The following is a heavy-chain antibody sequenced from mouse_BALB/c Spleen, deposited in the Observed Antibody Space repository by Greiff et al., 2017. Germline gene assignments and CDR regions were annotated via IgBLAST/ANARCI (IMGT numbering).Heavy chain of an antibody. J-gene: IGHJ2*01. CDR1: GYTFTDYN. V-gene: IGHV1-18*01. CDR2: INPNNGGT. D-gene: IGHD2-3*01. CDR3: ARWGLLRSSFDY. Sequence: VQLKQSGPELVKPGASVKIPCKASGYTFTDYNMDWVKQSHGKSLEWIGDINPNNGGTIYNQKFKGKATLTVDKSSSTAYMELRSLTSEDTAVYYCARWGLLRSSFDYWGQGTTLTVSS.